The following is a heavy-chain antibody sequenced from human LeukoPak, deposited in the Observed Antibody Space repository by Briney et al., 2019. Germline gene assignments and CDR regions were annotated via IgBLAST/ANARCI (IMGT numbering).Heavy chain of an antibody. V-gene: IGHV3-7*04. J-gene: IGHJ4*02. CDR3: TRVGYIDEGIDY. D-gene: IGHD5-24*01. CDR1: GFPFSSYW. CDR2: IKQDGSKK. Sequence: GGSPRLSCVASGFPFSSYWMTWVRQAPGKGLEWVANIKQDGSKKSYVDSVKGRFTISRDNAKNSLYLQMNSLRAEDTAIYYCTRVGYIDEGIDYWGQGTLVTVSS.